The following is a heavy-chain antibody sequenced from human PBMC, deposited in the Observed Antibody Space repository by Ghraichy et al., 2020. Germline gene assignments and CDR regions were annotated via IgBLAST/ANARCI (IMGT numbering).Heavy chain of an antibody. D-gene: IGHD3-16*01. CDR1: GGSISSNDDY. V-gene: IGHV4-39*01. J-gene: IGHJ3*02. Sequence: GALRLSCTVSGGSISSNDDYWGWIRQPPGKGLEWIGSIFYNGNVYYNPSLKSRVTISVDTSKNQFSLKLSSVTAADTAVYYCARHHWRGNDAFDIWGQGTLVTVSS. CDR3: ARHHWRGNDAFDI. CDR2: IFYNGNV.